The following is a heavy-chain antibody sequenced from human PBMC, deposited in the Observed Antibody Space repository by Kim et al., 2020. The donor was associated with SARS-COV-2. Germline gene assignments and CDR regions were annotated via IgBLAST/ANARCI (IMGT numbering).Heavy chain of an antibody. CDR3: ATPTRAARGLDYYGMDV. J-gene: IGHJ6*01. Sequence: GGSLRLSCAASGFTFSSYAMSWVRQAPGKGLEWVSAISGSGGSTYYADSVKGRFTISRDNSKNTLYLQMNSLRAEDTAVYYCATPTRAARGLDYYGMDVWGQGTTVTVSS. CDR2: ISGSGGST. V-gene: IGHV3-23*01. D-gene: IGHD6-6*01. CDR1: GFTFSSYA.